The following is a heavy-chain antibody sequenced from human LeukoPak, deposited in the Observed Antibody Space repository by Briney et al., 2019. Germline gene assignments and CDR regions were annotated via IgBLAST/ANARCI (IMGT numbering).Heavy chain of an antibody. V-gene: IGHV3-21*03. Sequence: PGGSLRLSCEVSGFTFSDYSMKWARQAPGKGLEWVSYIAARSNYIDYADSVKGRFTISRDNARNTVYLQMSSLRAEDTAVYYCARGFAGLTAAGDYWGQGTLVTVSS. CDR2: IAARSNYI. CDR1: GFTFSDYS. CDR3: ARGFAGLTAAGDY. D-gene: IGHD6-13*01. J-gene: IGHJ4*02.